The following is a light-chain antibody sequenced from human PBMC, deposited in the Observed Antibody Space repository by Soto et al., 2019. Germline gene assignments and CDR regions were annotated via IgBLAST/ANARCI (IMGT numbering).Light chain of an antibody. CDR2: KAS. Sequence: DIQMTQPPSTLSASVGDRVTTTCRASQSISSWLDWYQQKPGKAPKLLIYKASSLESGVPSRFSGSGSGTEFTLTISSLQPDDFATYYCQQFNNYPWTFGQGTRVEIK. CDR1: QSISSW. J-gene: IGKJ1*01. V-gene: IGKV1-5*03. CDR3: QQFNNYPWT.